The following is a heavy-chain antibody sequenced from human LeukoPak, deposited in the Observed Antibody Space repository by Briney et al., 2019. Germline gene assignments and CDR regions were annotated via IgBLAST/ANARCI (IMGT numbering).Heavy chain of an antibody. Sequence: GGSLRLSCAASEFSVGSNYMTWVRQAPGKGLEWVSLIDSGGSTSYADSVKGRFTISRDNSKNTLYLQMNCVRAADTAVYYCAKAYSDHLLLWCWEPYVDYWGQGTLVTVSS. D-gene: IGHD3-10*01. J-gene: IGHJ4*02. CDR2: IDSGGST. V-gene: IGHV3-53*01. CDR1: EFSVGSNY. CDR3: AKAYSDHLLLWCWEPYVDY.